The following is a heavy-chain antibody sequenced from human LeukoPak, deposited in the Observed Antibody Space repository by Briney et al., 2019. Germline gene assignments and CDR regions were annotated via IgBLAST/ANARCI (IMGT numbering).Heavy chain of an antibody. D-gene: IGHD3-10*01. J-gene: IGHJ4*02. CDR3: AREGRESQGFDY. CDR2: IKQGASEK. V-gene: IGHV3-7*03. CDR1: GXTFSNYW. Sequence: GGSLRLSCAASGXTFSNYWVTWVRQAPGKGLEWVANIKQGASEKNYVDSVEGRFTISRDNDKNSLNLQMNSQRAEETAVYYCAREGRESQGFDYWGQGTVVTVSS.